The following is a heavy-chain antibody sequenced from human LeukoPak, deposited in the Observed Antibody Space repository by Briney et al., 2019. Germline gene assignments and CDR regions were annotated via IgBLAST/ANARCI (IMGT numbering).Heavy chain of an antibody. D-gene: IGHD3-3*01. V-gene: IGHV1-2*02. CDR3: ARAGPFGYYDFWSGYFVGNWFDP. CDR2: INPNSGGT. Sequence: ASVKVSCKASGYTFTSYYMHWVRQAPGQGLEWMGWINPNSGGTNYAQKFQGRVTMTRDTSISTAYMELSRLRSDDTAVYYCARAGPFGYYDFWSGYFVGNWFDPWGQGTLVTVSS. CDR1: GYTFTSYY. J-gene: IGHJ5*02.